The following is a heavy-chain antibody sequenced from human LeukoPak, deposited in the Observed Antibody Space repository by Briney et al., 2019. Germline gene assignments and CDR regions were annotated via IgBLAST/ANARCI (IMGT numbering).Heavy chain of an antibody. D-gene: IGHD3-10*01. CDR1: GGSISSGGYY. CDR2: IYYSGTT. V-gene: IGHV4-31*03. J-gene: IGHJ5*02. Sequence: PSQTLSLTCTVSGGSISSGGYYWSWIRQHPVKGLEWIGYIYYSGTTYYNPSLKSRVVMSVDTSKSQVSLKLSSVTAADTAVYYCTRYAGGLGWFDPWGQGTLVTVSS. CDR3: TRYAGGLGWFDP.